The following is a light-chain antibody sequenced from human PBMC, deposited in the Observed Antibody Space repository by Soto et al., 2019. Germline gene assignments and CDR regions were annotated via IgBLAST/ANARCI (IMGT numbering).Light chain of an antibody. V-gene: IGKV4-1*01. J-gene: IGKJ5*01. CDR3: HHFHSNPIT. CDR1: QSLLYSSNNRNA. CDR2: WAS. Sequence: DIVMTQSPDSLAVSLGERATINCKSSQSLLYSSNNRNALAWYQERPGQPPKLLIYWASTRESGVPDRFSGSGSGTDFTLTISSLQAEDVAVYYCHHFHSNPITFGQGTRLEIK.